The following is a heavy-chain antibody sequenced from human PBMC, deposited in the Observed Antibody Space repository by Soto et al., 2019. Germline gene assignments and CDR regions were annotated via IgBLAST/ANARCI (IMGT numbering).Heavy chain of an antibody. Sequence: PGGSLRLSCAASGFTFSSYAMHWVRQAPGKGLEWVAVISYDGSNKYYADSVKGRFTISRDNSKNTLYLQMNSLRAEDTAVYYCARALSGSYPDLFDYWGQGTLVTVSS. CDR3: ARALSGSYPDLFDY. CDR2: ISYDGSNK. D-gene: IGHD1-26*01. CDR1: GFTFSSYA. J-gene: IGHJ4*02. V-gene: IGHV3-30-3*01.